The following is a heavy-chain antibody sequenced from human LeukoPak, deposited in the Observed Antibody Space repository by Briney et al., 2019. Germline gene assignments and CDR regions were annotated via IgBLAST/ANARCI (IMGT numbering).Heavy chain of an antibody. Sequence: GGSLRLSCAASGFTFSSYAMSWVRQAPGKGLEWVSAISGSGGSTYYADSVKGRFTISRDNSKNTLYLQMNSLESEDTAVYYCAKDRWGAVASFDYWGQGTLVTVSS. V-gene: IGHV3-23*01. CDR3: AKDRWGAVASFDY. D-gene: IGHD6-19*01. CDR2: ISGSGGST. CDR1: GFTFSSYA. J-gene: IGHJ4*02.